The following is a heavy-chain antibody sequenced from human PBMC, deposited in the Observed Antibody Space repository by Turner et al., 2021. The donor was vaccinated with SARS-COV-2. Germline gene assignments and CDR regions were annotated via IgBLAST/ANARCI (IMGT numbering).Heavy chain of an antibody. D-gene: IGHD3-22*01. CDR2: ISQDGSQK. J-gene: IGHJ4*02. CDR1: GFTFTNHW. V-gene: IGHV3-7*03. Sequence: EVQLVASGGGLVQPGGSLRLSWAASGFTFTNHWIGWVRQAPGEGLEWVAIISQDGSQKNYVDSLRGRFTISRDNAKQSLYLQMNSLRADDTAVYYCARDSGYYRFDFWGQGTLVTVSS. CDR3: ARDSGYYRFDF.